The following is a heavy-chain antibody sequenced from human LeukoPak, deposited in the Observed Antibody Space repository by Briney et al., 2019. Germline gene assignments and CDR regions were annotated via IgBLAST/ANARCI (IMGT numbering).Heavy chain of an antibody. D-gene: IGHD6-6*01. Sequence: PGRSLRLSCAASGFTFDDYAMHWVRQAPGKGLEWVSGISWNSGSIGYADSVKGRFTISRDNAKNSLYLQMNSLRAEDMALYYCAKAVYSSSNHYYFDYWGQGTLVTVSS. J-gene: IGHJ4*02. CDR3: AKAVYSSSNHYYFDY. CDR2: ISWNSGSI. V-gene: IGHV3-9*03. CDR1: GFTFDDYA.